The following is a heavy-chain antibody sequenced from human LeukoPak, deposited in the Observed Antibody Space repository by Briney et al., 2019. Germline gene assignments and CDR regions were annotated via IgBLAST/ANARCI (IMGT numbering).Heavy chain of an antibody. CDR1: GSSFTSYW. D-gene: IGHD6-13*01. V-gene: IGHV5-51*01. CDR3: ARGRTWTAAGPPDY. J-gene: IGHJ4*02. CDR2: IYPGDSDT. Sequence: GGSLQISCQGSGSSFTSYWIGWVRQLPGKGLGGVGIIYPGDSDTRYSPSFQGQVTISADKSISTAYLQWSSLKASDTAMYYCARGRTWTAAGPPDYWGQGTLVTVSS.